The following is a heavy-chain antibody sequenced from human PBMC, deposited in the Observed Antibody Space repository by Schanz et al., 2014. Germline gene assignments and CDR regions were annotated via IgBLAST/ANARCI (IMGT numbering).Heavy chain of an antibody. Sequence: QVQLVESGGGLVKPGGSLRLSCAASGFTFSDYCMVWIRQAPGKGLEWVSYICSRRTVKYADSVKGRFTISRDNAKSSLYLQMGSLRVEDTAVYYCARDRGAGWLQNLDDFDYWGQGTLVTVSS. CDR3: ARDRGAGWLQNLDDFDY. CDR1: GFTFSDYC. J-gene: IGHJ4*02. D-gene: IGHD5-12*01. V-gene: IGHV3-11*01. CDR2: ICSRRTV.